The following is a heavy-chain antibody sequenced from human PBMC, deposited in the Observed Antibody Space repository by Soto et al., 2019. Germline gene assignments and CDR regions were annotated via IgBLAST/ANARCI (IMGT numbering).Heavy chain of an antibody. J-gene: IGHJ4*02. CDR1: GGSVTNSSYY. Sequence: SETLSLTCTVSGGSVTNSSYYWGWIRQSPGKGLEWIGSVYYRGRSYSKSSVKSRVTISVDTSKNRFSLSLNSVTASDTAVYFCVSQRTTVPTQAYFDYWGAGALVTVSS. V-gene: IGHV4-39*01. CDR3: VSQRTTVPTQAYFDY. CDR2: VYYRGRS. D-gene: IGHD4-17*01.